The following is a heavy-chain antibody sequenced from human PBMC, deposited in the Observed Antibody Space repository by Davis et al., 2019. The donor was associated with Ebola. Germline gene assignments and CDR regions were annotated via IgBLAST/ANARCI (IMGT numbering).Heavy chain of an antibody. V-gene: IGHV4-59*08. CDR1: GGSISSYY. J-gene: IGHJ5*02. Sequence: SETLSLTCTVSGGSISSYYWSWIRQPPGKGLEWIGYIYYSGSTNYNPSLKSRVTISVDTSKNQFSLKLTSVTAVDTSVYYCATSNWFDPWGQGTLVTVSS. CDR2: IYYSGST. CDR3: ATSNWFDP.